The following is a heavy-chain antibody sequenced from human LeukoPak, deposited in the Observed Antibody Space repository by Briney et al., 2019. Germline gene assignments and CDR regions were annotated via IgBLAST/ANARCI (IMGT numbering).Heavy chain of an antibody. CDR2: ISSRSTTI. Sequence: GGSLRLSCAASGFTFSTYSMNWVRQAPGKGLEWVSYISSRSTTIYYADSVKGRFTISRDNAKNSLYLQMNSLRDEDTAVYYCARDIESGDPQIDYWGQGTLVTVSA. J-gene: IGHJ4*02. V-gene: IGHV3-48*02. D-gene: IGHD2-21*01. CDR3: ARDIESGDPQIDY. CDR1: GFTFSTYS.